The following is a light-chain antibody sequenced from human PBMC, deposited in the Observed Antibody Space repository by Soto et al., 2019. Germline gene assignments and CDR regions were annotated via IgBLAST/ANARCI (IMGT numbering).Light chain of an antibody. CDR2: DAS. Sequence: EILLTQSPPTLALSPGERASLSCRASQSVSSYLAWYQQKPGQAPRLLIYDASNRATGIPARLSGSGSGTDFTLTVSSLEPEDFALYYCQQRSTRITFGQGTRLEIK. CDR3: QQRSTRIT. J-gene: IGKJ5*01. CDR1: QSVSSY. V-gene: IGKV3-11*01.